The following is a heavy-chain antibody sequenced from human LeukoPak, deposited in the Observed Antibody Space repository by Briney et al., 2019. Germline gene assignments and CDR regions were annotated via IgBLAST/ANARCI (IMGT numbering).Heavy chain of an antibody. D-gene: IGHD3-10*01. V-gene: IGHV3-53*01. Sequence: GGSLRLSCAASGFTVSSNYMSWVRQAPGKGLEWVSVIYSGGSTYYADSVKGRFTISRDNSKNTLYLQMNSLRAEDTAVYYCAKDLGAYYYGSGSPLSWFDPWGQGTLVTVSS. J-gene: IGHJ5*02. CDR2: IYSGGST. CDR3: AKDLGAYYYGSGSPLSWFDP. CDR1: GFTVSSNY.